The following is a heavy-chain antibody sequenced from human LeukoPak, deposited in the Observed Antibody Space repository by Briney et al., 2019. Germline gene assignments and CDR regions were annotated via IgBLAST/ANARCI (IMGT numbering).Heavy chain of an antibody. D-gene: IGHD3-10*01. Sequence: ASVKVSCKASGYTFTGYYMHWVRQAPGQGLEWMGWINPNSGGTNYAEKFQGRVTMTRDTSIRTAYMELSRLRSDDTAVYYCARDVYYGSGSFDYWGQGTLVTVSS. V-gene: IGHV1-2*02. CDR2: INPNSGGT. J-gene: IGHJ4*02. CDR1: GYTFTGYY. CDR3: ARDVYYGSGSFDY.